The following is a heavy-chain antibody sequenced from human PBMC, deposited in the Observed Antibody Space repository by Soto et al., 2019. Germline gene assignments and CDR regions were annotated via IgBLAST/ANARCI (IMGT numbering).Heavy chain of an antibody. CDR1: GYSFTRYW. CDR3: ARLYGGNSGMDV. CDR2: IDPSDSYT. D-gene: IGHD4-17*01. J-gene: IGHJ6*02. Sequence: GESLKLSCTGSGYSFTRYWVTWVRQMPGKGLEWMGRIDPSDSYTNYNPPFQGHVTISVDKSISTAYLQWSSLKASDTAMYYCARLYGGNSGMDVWGQGTTVTV. V-gene: IGHV5-10-1*01.